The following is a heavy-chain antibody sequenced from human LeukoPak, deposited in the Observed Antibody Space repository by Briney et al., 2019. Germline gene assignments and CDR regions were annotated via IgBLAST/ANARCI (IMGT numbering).Heavy chain of an antibody. CDR3: ARAKSYYDFWSGLIEE. J-gene: IGHJ4*02. V-gene: IGHV1-8*03. Sequence: ASVKVSCKASGYTFTSYDINWVRQATGQGLEWMGWMNPNSGNTGYAQKFQGRVTITRNTSISTAYTELSSLRSEDTAVYYCARAKSYYDFWSGLIEEWGQGTLVTVSS. CDR2: MNPNSGNT. D-gene: IGHD3-3*01. CDR1: GYTFTSYD.